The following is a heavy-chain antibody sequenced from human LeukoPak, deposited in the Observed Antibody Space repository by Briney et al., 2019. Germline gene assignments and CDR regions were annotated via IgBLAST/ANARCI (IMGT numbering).Heavy chain of an antibody. CDR2: ISTYSGST. CDR3: ARQGYGGNPQGAADY. CDR1: GYTFTNYD. Sequence: ASVKVSCKASGYTFTNYDFSWVRQAPGQGLEWMGWISTYSGSTNYAQKLQGRVTMTTDTSTSTAYMELRSLSSDDTAVYYCARQGYGGNPQGAADYWGQGTLVIVSS. D-gene: IGHD4-23*01. V-gene: IGHV1-18*01. J-gene: IGHJ4*02.